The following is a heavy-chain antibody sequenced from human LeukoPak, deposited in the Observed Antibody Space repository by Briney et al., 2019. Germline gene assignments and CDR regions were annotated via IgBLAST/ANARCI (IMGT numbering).Heavy chain of an antibody. CDR3: ARAGSGWYMGYYYYGMDV. CDR1: GGSISSYY. D-gene: IGHD6-19*01. CDR2: IYYSGST. Sequence: PSETLSLTCTVSGGSISSYYWSWIRQPPGKGLEWIGYIYYSGSTNYNPSLKSRVTISVDTSKNQFSLKLSSVTAADTAVYYCARAGSGWYMGYYYYGMDVWGQGTTVTVSS. J-gene: IGHJ6*02. V-gene: IGHV4-59*01.